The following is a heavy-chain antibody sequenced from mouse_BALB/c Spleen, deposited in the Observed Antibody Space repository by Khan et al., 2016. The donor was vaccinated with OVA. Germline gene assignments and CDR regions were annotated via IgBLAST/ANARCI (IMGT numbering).Heavy chain of an antibody. CDR3: AHPSYGPRDFDD. CDR2: IAPANGNT. D-gene: IGHD1-1*02. Sequence: EVQLQESGAELVKPGASVKLSCTASGFNIKDTYMHWVKQRPEQGLEWIGRIAPANGNTKYDPKFHGKATIKADTSSNTAYLQLSSLTSEDTAVYYCAHPSYGPRDFDDWGAGTTVTVSS. J-gene: IGHJ1*01. CDR1: GFNIKDTY. V-gene: IGHV14-3*02.